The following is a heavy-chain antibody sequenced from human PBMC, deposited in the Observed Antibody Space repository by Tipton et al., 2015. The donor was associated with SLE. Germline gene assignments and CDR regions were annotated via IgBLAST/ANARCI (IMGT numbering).Heavy chain of an antibody. J-gene: IGHJ5*02. CDR2: IYTRGST. V-gene: IGHV4-61*02. CDR1: GDSISSGNYY. CDR3: ARQEWVTKPNCFDP. Sequence: TLSLTCTVSGDSISSGNYYWSWIRQPAGKGLEWIGRIYTRGSTNYNLSLKSRVAISLDTSKNQISLRLTSVTAADTAVYYCARQEWVTKPNCFDPWGQGILVTVSS. D-gene: IGHD3-3*01.